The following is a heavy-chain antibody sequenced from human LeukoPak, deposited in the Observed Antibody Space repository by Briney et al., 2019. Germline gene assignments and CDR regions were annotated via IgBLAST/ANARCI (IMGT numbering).Heavy chain of an antibody. CDR2: IYHSGST. CDR1: GYSISSGYY. V-gene: IGHV4-38-2*02. J-gene: IGHJ4*02. CDR3: ARAGYSIAPFDY. Sequence: SETLSLTCTVSGYSISSGYYWGWIRQPPGKGLEWIGSIYHSGSTYYNPSLKSRVTISVDTSKNQLSLKLSSVTAADTAVYYCARAGYSIAPFDYWGQGTLVTVSS. D-gene: IGHD6-13*01.